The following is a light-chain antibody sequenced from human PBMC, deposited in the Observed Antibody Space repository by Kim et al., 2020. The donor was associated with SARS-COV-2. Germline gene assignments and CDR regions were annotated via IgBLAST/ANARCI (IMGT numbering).Light chain of an antibody. CDR2: GVS. J-gene: IGLJ1*01. CDR3: CSYAGSPYV. CDR1: SSDVGAYNR. V-gene: IGLV2-11*01. Sequence: GQSVTMSYIGTSSDVGAYNRVSWYQQHTGKAPKLVIHGVSKRPSGVPDRFSRSKSGNTASLTISGLQAGDEADYYCCSYAGSPYVFGTGNEVTVL.